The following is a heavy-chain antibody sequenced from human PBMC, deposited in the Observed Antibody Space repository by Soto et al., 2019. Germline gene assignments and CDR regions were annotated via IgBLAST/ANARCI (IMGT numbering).Heavy chain of an antibody. CDR2: ISASSSI. D-gene: IGHD5-18*01. V-gene: IGHV3-21*02. CDR1: GFPFSSYN. CDR3: ARDDGGYRYGRRQYHFDS. Sequence: EEQLVESGGGLVKPGGSLRLSCAASGFPFSSYNMNWVRQAPGKGLEWVASISASSSIYYADSVKGGFTISRDNAKNSLYLQMNDLRAEDTAVYYCARDDGGYRYGRRQYHFDSWGQGTLVTVSP. J-gene: IGHJ4*02.